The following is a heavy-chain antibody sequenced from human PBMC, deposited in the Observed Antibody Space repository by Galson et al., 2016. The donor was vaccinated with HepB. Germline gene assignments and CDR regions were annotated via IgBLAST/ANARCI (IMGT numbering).Heavy chain of an antibody. J-gene: IGHJ4*02. CDR3: ARSIAVAGPSDF. CDR2: VYPGDSDT. D-gene: IGHD6-19*01. V-gene: IGHV5-51*01. CDR1: GYSFINNW. Sequence: QSGAEVKKPGESLRISCKASGYSFINNWIGWVRQLPGKGLEWMGTVYPGDSDTRYSPSFQGQVTISADKSSSTAYLQWSSLKASDSGMYFCARSIAVAGPSDFWGQGTLVIVSS.